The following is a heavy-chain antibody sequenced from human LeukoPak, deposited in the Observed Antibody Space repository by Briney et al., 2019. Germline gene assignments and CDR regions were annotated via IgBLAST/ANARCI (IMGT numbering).Heavy chain of an antibody. J-gene: IGHJ3*02. Sequence: ASVKVSCKSSGYTFTSYGISWVRQPPGQGLEWMGWISAYNGNTNYAQKLQGRVTMTTDTSTSKAYMELRSLRSDDTAVYYCARDRQQQLVHHDAFDIWGQGTMVTVSS. CDR2: ISAYNGNT. CDR1: GYTFTSYG. D-gene: IGHD6-13*01. V-gene: IGHV1-18*01. CDR3: ARDRQQQLVHHDAFDI.